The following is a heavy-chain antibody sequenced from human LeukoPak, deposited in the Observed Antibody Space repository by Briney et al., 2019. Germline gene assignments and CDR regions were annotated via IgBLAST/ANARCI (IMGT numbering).Heavy chain of an antibody. J-gene: IGHJ3*02. CDR2: IRYDGSNK. V-gene: IGHV3-33*01. CDR1: GFTFSSYG. CDR3: ARAKRNGFDI. Sequence: PGRSLRLSCAASGFTFSSYGMHWVRQAPGKGLEWVAFIRYDGSNKYYADSVKGRFTISRDNSKNTLYLQMNSLRAEDTAVYYCARAKRNGFDIWGQGTMVTVSS.